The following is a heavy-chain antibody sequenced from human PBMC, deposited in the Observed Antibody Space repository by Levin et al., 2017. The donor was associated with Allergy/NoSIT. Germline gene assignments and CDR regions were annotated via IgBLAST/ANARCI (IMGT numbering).Heavy chain of an antibody. V-gene: IGHV1-2*02. J-gene: IGHJ4*02. Sequence: HGESLKISCKASGYTFTGYYMHWVRQAPGQGLEWMGWINPNSGGTNYAQKFQGRVTMTRDTSISTAYMELSRLRSDDMAVYYCARRANGPQPGIAVEYWGQGTLVTVSS. CDR3: ARRANGPQPGIAVEY. CDR1: GYTFTGYY. D-gene: IGHD6-19*01. CDR2: INPNSGGT.